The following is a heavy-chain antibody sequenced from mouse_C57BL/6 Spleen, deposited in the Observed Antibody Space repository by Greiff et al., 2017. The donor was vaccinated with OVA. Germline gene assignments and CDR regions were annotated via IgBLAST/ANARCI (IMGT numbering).Heavy chain of an antibody. CDR2: IYPGDGDT. D-gene: IGHD3-2*02. CDR3: AGSSGYGFAY. V-gene: IGHV1-82*01. J-gene: IGHJ3*01. Sequence: VQLQQSGPELVKPGASVKISCKASGYAFSSSWMNWVKQRPGKGLEWIGRIYPGDGDTNYNGKFKGKATLTADKSSSTAYMQLSSLTSEDSAVYFCAGSSGYGFAYWGQGTLVTVSA. CDR1: GYAFSSSW.